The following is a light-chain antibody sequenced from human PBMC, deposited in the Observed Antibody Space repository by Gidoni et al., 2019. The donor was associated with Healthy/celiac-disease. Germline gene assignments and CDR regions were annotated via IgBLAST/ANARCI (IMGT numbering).Light chain of an antibody. V-gene: IGKV3-11*01. CDR1: QSVSSY. CDR3: QQRSNWHLT. J-gene: IGKJ4*01. Sequence: EIVLPQSPATLSLSPGERATLSCRASQSVSSYLAWYQQKPGQAPRLLIYDASNRATGIPARFSGSGSGTDFTLTISSLEPEDFAVYYCQQRSNWHLTFXGXTKVEIK. CDR2: DAS.